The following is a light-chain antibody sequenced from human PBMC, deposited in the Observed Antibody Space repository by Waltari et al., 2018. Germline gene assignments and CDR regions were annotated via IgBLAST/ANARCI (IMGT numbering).Light chain of an antibody. CDR1: QSVGSN. Sequence: EIVTTQSPATLSVSPGERATLSCRASQSVGSNLAWYQQKPGQAPRLLIYGASTRATGIPARFSGSGSGTEFTLTISSLQSEDFAVYYCHQYNNWPPWTFGQGTKVEIK. V-gene: IGKV3-15*01. CDR3: HQYNNWPPWT. J-gene: IGKJ1*01. CDR2: GAS.